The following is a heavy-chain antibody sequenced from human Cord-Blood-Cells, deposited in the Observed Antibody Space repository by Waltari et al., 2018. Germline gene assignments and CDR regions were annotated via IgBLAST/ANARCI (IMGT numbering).Heavy chain of an antibody. J-gene: IGHJ3*02. V-gene: IGHV1-18*04. CDR1: VYTSTSYG. CDR2: ISAYNGNT. D-gene: IGHD7-27*01. CDR3: ARRTNKLGKANDAFDI. Sequence: QVQLVQSGAEVKKPGASVTVSCKASVYTSTSYGVSWVRPAPGQVLDWMGWISAYNGNTNYAQKLQGRVTMTTDTATSTAYMGLRSLRSDDTAVYYCARRTNKLGKANDAFDIWGQGTMVTVSS.